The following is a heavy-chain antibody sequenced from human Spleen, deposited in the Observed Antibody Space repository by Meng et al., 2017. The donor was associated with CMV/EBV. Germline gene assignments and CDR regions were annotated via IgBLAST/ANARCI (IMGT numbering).Heavy chain of an antibody. CDR1: GFTFSSYS. CDR3: ARDGGLFDY. CDR2: ISSSSSYI. J-gene: IGHJ4*02. Sequence: GESLKISCAASGFTFSSYSMNWVRQAPGKGLEWVSSISSSSSYIYYADSVKGRFTISRDNAKNSPYLQMNSLRAEDTAVYYCARDGGLFDYWGQGTLVTVSS. D-gene: IGHD3-16*01. V-gene: IGHV3-21*01.